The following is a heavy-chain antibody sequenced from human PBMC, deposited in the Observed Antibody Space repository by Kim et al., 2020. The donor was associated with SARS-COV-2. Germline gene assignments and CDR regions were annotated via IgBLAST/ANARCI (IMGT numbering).Heavy chain of an antibody. D-gene: IGHD5-12*01. Sequence: GGSLRLSCAASGFTVSSNYMGWVRQAPGKGLEWVSVIYRGGGTKYAHSVKGRFTISRDTSKNTLLLQMNNLRADDTALYYCARESTEASGQGAFDLWGQG. J-gene: IGHJ3*01. V-gene: IGHV3-53*01. CDR3: ARESTEASGQGAFDL. CDR2: IYRGGGT. CDR1: GFTVSSNY.